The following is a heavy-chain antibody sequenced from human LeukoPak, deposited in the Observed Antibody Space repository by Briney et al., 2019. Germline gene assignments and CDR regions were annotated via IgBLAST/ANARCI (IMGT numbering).Heavy chain of an antibody. Sequence: SGTLSLTCTVSGGSISSSSYYWGWIRQPPGKGLEWIGSIYYSGSTYYNPSLKSRVTISVDTSKNQFSLKLSSVTAADTAVYYCARGSRGDGYNSYWGQGTLVTVSS. J-gene: IGHJ4*02. CDR1: GGSISSSSYY. V-gene: IGHV4-39*07. CDR2: IYYSGST. CDR3: ARGSRGDGYNSY. D-gene: IGHD5-24*01.